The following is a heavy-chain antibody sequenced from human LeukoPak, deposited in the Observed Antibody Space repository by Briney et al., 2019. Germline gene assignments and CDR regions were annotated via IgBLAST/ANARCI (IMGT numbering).Heavy chain of an antibody. CDR1: GYTFTGYY. V-gene: IGHV1-2*02. D-gene: IGHD2-2*02. CDR2: INPNSGGT. CDR3: ARGAVIVVVPAAIAWFDP. J-gene: IGHJ5*02. Sequence: ASVKVSCKASGYTFTGYYMHWVRQAPGQGLEWMGWINPNSGGTNYAQKFQRRVTMTRDTSISTAYMELSRLRSDDTAVYYCARGAVIVVVPAAIAWFDPWGQGTLVTVSS.